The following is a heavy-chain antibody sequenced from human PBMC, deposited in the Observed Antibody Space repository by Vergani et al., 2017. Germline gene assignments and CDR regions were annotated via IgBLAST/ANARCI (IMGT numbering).Heavy chain of an antibody. J-gene: IGHJ4*02. V-gene: IGHV3-7*03. CDR3: AAGSVGVPAGDY. D-gene: IGHD2-2*01. Sequence: EVQLVESGGGLVQPGGSLRLSCAASGFSLSTSWMSWVRQAPGQGLEWVANIKQDGSEKNYMDSVKGRFTISRDNAKNSLYLQMNSLRVEGTAVYYCAAGSVGVPAGDYWGQGTPVTVSS. CDR2: IKQDGSEK. CDR1: GFSLSTSW.